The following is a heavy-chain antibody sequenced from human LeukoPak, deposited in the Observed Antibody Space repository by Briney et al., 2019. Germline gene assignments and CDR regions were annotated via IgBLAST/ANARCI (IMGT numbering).Heavy chain of an antibody. CDR3: SGEVEVVPTAMGVYYYYFVDV. CDR1: GFTFSKCR. D-gene: IGHD2-2*01. J-gene: IGHJ6*02. Sequence: PGETLRLSCALSGFTFSKCRINWGCIAPRQGHGLVSRVSAYGRTTDYSDSVRGRCSITRDNAKNTVYLQMNSLMAEATAVDYCSGEVEVVPTAMGVYYYYFVDVWGQGTTVTVSS. CDR2: VSAYGRTT. V-gene: IGHV3-74*01.